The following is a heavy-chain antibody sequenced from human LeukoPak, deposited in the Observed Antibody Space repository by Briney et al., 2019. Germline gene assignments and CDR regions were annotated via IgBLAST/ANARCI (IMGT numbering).Heavy chain of an antibody. CDR3: ARDQYSYGGHYFDY. J-gene: IGHJ4*02. CDR1: GGSISSYY. D-gene: IGHD5-18*01. Sequence: SETLSLTCTVSGGSISSYYWSWIRQPAGKGLEWIGRIYTSGSTNYNPSLKSRVTMSVDTSKNQFSLKRSSVTAADTAVYYCARDQYSYGGHYFDYWGQGTLVTVSS. V-gene: IGHV4-4*07. CDR2: IYTSGST.